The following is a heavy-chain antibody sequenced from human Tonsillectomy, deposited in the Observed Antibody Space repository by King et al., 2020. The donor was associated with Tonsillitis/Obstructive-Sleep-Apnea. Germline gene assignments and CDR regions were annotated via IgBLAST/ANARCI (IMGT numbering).Heavy chain of an antibody. D-gene: IGHD2-2*01. CDR3: AREYCSSTSCYSYDAFDI. CDR2: LNPSGGST. J-gene: IGHJ3*02. CDR1: GYTFTSYY. Sequence: VQLVESGAEVKKPGASVKVSCKASGYTFTSYYMHWVRQAPGQELAWMGILNPSGGSTSYPQKFKGRDNMTRDRSTSTVYVGLSSLRFEDTAVYYCAREYCSSTSCYSYDAFDIWGQGTMVTVSS. V-gene: IGHV1-46*01.